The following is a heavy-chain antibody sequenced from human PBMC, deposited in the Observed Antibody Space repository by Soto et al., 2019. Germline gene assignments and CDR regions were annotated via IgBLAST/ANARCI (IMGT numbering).Heavy chain of an antibody. V-gene: IGHV3-23*01. D-gene: IGHD3-16*01. J-gene: IGHJ4*02. CDR3: AKDGAPRLGDY. CDR1: GFTFSSYA. Sequence: EVQLLESGGGLVQPGGSLRLSCAASGFTFSSYAMSLVRQAPGKGLEWVSTISGSGGSTYYADSVTGRFTISRDNSKNTLYLQMNSLRAEDTAVYYCAKDGAPRLGDYWGQGPLVTVSS. CDR2: ISGSGGST.